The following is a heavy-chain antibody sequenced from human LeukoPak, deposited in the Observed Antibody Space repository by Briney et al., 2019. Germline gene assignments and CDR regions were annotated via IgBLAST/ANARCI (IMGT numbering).Heavy chain of an antibody. CDR3: ARTAYPSYYGYDY. J-gene: IGHJ4*02. D-gene: IGHD3-10*01. CDR2: INTGGSST. Sequence: GGSLRLSCAASGFTFSSYWVHWVRQAPGRGLVWVSRINTGGSSTSYADSVKGRFTISRDNAENTLYLQMNSLRAEDTAVYYCARTAYPSYYGYDYWGQGALVTASS. V-gene: IGHV3-74*01. CDR1: GFTFSSYW.